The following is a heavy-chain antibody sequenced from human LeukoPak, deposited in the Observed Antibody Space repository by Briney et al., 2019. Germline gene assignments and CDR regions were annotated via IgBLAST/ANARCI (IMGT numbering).Heavy chain of an antibody. V-gene: IGHV4-59*01. CDR2: IYYSGST. CDR1: GGSISSYY. J-gene: IGHJ4*02. D-gene: IGHD6-19*01. Sequence: SETLSLTCTVPGGSISSYYWSWIRQPPGKGLEWIGYIYYSGSTNYNPSLKSRVTISVDTSKNQFSLKLSSVTAADTAVYYCARGATGIAVAGPFDYWGQGTLVTVSS. CDR3: ARGATGIAVAGPFDY.